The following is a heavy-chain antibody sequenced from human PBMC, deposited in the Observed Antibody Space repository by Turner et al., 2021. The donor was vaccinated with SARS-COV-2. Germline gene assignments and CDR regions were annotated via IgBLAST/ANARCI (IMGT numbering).Heavy chain of an antibody. J-gene: IGHJ4*02. Sequence: QVQLVESGRPGVPPGRSLRPSCDASAFTFIRYAKHWLRQAPGTGVEWLTVISSGRVNKYYADYVKGRFTVSRDDFESTLYLQMNSLRGEDTAVYYCEKTDCDGIGCKLLEYWGQGTLVIVSS. CDR2: ISSGRVNK. CDR1: AFTFIRYA. D-gene: IGHD2-21*01. CDR3: EKTDCDGIGCKLLEY. V-gene: IGHV3-30*18.